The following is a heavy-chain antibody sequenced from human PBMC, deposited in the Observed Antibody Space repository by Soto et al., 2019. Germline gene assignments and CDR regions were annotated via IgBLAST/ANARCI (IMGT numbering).Heavy chain of an antibody. CDR2: IKQDGSEK. D-gene: IGHD4-4*01. V-gene: IGHV3-7*05. Sequence: EVQLVESGGGLVQPGGSLRLSCAVAGFTFSNYWMSWVRQAPGKGLEWVANIKQDGSEKYYVDSVKGRFTISRDNAKNSLYLQMNSLRAEDTAVYYCASQDDYNYPWFDYWGQGTLVTVSS. CDR3: ASQDDYNYPWFDY. CDR1: GFTFSNYW. J-gene: IGHJ4*02.